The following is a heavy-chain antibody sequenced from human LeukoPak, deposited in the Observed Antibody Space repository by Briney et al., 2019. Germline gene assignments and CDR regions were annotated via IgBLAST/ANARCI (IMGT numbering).Heavy chain of an antibody. Sequence: PGGSLRLSCAASGFTFSSYAMSWVRQAPGKGLEWVSAISGSGGSTYYADSVKGQFTISRDNPKNTLSLQMNSLRAEDTAVYYCAKDRLVRGVIIDYWGQGTLVTVSS. CDR3: AKDRLVRGVIIDY. CDR2: ISGSGGST. V-gene: IGHV3-23*01. CDR1: GFTFSSYA. J-gene: IGHJ4*02. D-gene: IGHD3-10*01.